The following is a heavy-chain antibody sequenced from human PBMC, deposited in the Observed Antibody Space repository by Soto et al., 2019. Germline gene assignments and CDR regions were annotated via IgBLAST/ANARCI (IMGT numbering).Heavy chain of an antibody. CDR1: GGSFSGYY. CDR3: AGHPYYDFWSGYYLVPG. V-gene: IGHV4-34*01. Sequence: LSLTCAVYGGSFSGYYWSWIRQPPFKGLEWIGEINHSGSTNYNPSLKSRVTISVDTSKNQFSLKLSSVTAADTAVYYCAGHPYYDFWSGYYLVPGWGQGTLVTVSS. CDR2: INHSGST. D-gene: IGHD3-3*01. J-gene: IGHJ4*02.